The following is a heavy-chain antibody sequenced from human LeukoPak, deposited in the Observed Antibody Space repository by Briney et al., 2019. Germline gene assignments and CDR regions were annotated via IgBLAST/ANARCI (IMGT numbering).Heavy chain of an antibody. CDR1: GYTFTSYA. J-gene: IGHJ5*02. CDR2: INTNTGNP. D-gene: IGHD6-19*01. CDR3: AREKAVTGRGWFDP. V-gene: IGHV7-4-1*02. Sequence: ASVKVSCKASGYTFTSYAMNWVRQAPGQGLEWMGGINTNTGNPTYAQGFTGRFVFSLDTSVSTAYLQISSLKAEDTAVYYCAREKAVTGRGWFDPWGQGTLVTVSS.